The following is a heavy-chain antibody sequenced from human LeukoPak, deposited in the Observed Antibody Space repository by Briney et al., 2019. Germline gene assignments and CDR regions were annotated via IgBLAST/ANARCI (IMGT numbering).Heavy chain of an antibody. CDR2: IYYSGST. Sequence: SETPSPTCTVSGVSISSTTYYWGWIRQPPGKGLEWIGTIYYSGSTDYNPSLKSRVTISVDTSKNQFSLKLSSVTAADTAVYYCARLSHFDWVLHYYIDVWGKGTTVTISS. CDR1: GVSISSTTYY. D-gene: IGHD3-9*01. V-gene: IGHV4-39*01. CDR3: ARLSHFDWVLHYYIDV. J-gene: IGHJ6*03.